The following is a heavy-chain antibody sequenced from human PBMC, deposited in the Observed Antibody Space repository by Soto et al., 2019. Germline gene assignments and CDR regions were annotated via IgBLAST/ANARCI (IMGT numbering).Heavy chain of an antibody. D-gene: IGHD5-12*01. CDR2: ISGTGGNT. CDR3: AKDRSVNSGYGRLDY. J-gene: IGHJ4*02. Sequence: GGSLRLSCAASGFNVGTYGMSWVRQAPEKGLEWVSGISGTGGNTFYAESVKGRFTISRDSSKNTLFLQMNSLRAEDTAVYFCAKDRSVNSGYGRLDYWGQGTQVTVSS. CDR1: GFNVGTYG. V-gene: IGHV3-23*01.